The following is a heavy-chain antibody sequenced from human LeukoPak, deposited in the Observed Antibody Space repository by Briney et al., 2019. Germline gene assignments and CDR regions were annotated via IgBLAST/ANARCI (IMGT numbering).Heavy chain of an antibody. CDR2: IYYSGST. D-gene: IGHD3-3*01. Sequence: SETLSLTCTVSGGSISSHYWSWIRQPPGKGLGWIGYIYYSGSTNYNPSLKSRVTISVDTSKNQFSLKLSSVTAADTAVYYCARGGGGGGYYDFWSGYYRFFGYFDYWGQGTLVTVSS. J-gene: IGHJ4*02. CDR1: GGSISSHY. V-gene: IGHV4-59*11. CDR3: ARGGGGGGYYDFWSGYYRFFGYFDY.